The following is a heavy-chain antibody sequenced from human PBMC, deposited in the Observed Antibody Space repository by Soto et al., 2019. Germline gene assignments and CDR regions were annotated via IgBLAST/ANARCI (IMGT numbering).Heavy chain of an antibody. Sequence: GGSLRLSCAASGFTFRNYGMNWVRQAPGKGLEWVSYIGIGSSTKYYADSVKGRFTISIDNSKNSLYLQMNSLRTEDTAVYYCARALDFWSAYFDYWGQGSLVTVSS. J-gene: IGHJ4*02. CDR1: GFTFRNYG. CDR3: ARALDFWSAYFDY. D-gene: IGHD3-3*01. V-gene: IGHV3-48*01. CDR2: IGIGSSTK.